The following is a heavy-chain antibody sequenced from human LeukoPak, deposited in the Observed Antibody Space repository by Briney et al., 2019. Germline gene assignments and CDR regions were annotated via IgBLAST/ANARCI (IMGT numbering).Heavy chain of an antibody. J-gene: IGHJ4*02. D-gene: IGHD1-26*01. CDR1: GFTFSDYY. CDR2: ISSSGSTI. V-gene: IGHV3-11*04. Sequence: GGSLRLSCAASGFTFSDYYMSWIRQAAGKGLEWVSYISSSGSTIYYADSVKGRFTISRDNAKNSLYLQMNSLRAEDTAVYYCARDPDVVGATPFDYWGQGTLVTVSS. CDR3: ARDPDVVGATPFDY.